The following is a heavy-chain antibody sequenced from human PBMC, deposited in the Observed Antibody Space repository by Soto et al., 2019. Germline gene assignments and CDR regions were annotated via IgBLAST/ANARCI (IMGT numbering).Heavy chain of an antibody. D-gene: IGHD1-1*01. CDR3: ARPERGEYFQH. V-gene: IGHV3-53*01. CDR2: IYSGGST. J-gene: IGHJ1*01. Sequence: EVQLVESGGGLIQPGGSLRLSCAASGFTVSSNYMSWVRQAPGKGLEWVSVIYSGGSTYYADSVKGRFTISRDNSKNTLYLHMNSLRAEDTAVYYCARPERGEYFQHWGQGTLVTVSS. CDR1: GFTVSSNY.